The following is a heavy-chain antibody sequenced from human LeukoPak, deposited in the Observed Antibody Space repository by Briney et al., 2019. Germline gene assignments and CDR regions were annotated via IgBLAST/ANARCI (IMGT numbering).Heavy chain of an antibody. V-gene: IGHV3-23*01. CDR3: AIGGNSNYFDY. CDR2: ITGSGAST. J-gene: IGHJ4*02. D-gene: IGHD4-23*01. CDR1: GFTFSFYA. Sequence: GGSLRLSCAASGFTFSFYAMSWVRQAPGKGLEWVSSITGSGASTYYADSVKGRFTISRDNSKNTLSVQLNSLRAEDTAVCYCAIGGNSNYFDYWGQGTLVTVSS.